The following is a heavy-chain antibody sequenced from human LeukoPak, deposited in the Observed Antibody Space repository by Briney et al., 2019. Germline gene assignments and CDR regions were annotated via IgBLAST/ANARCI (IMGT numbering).Heavy chain of an antibody. J-gene: IGHJ4*02. V-gene: IGHV3-30-3*01. CDR2: ISYDGSNK. CDR3: ASWNYYDSSGYYNFDY. D-gene: IGHD3-22*01. Sequence: GRSLRLSCAASGFTFSSYAMHWVRQAPGKGLEWVAVISYDGSNKYYADSVKGRFTISRDNSKNTLYLQMNSLRAEDTAVYYCASWNYYDSSGYYNFDYWGQGTLVTVSS. CDR1: GFTFSSYA.